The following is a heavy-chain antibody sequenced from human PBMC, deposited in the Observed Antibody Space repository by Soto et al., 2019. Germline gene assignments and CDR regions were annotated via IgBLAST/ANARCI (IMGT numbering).Heavy chain of an antibody. D-gene: IGHD2-8*01. J-gene: IGHJ4*02. CDR3: ARESRWCTSEACHFVY. Sequence: PGGSLRLSCAASGFTFSSYTMNWVRQAPGKGLEWVSYISSSGSSIDYADSVKGRFTISRDNAENSLFLQMDSLRAEDTAVYFCARESRWCTSEACHFVYWGQGTLVTVSS. CDR2: ISSSGSSI. CDR1: GFTFSSYT. V-gene: IGHV3-48*04.